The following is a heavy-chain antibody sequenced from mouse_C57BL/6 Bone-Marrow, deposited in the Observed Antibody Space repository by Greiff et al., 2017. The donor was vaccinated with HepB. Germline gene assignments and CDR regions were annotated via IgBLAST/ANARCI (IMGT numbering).Heavy chain of an antibody. D-gene: IGHD2-1*01. Sequence: VKLQESGAELVRPGTSVKVSCKASGYAFTNYLIEWVKQRPGQGLEWIGVINPGSGGTNYNEKFKGKATLTADKSSSTAYMQLSSLTSEDSAVYFCALYGNHWYFDVWGTGTTVTVSS. CDR3: ALYGNHWYFDV. CDR1: GYAFTNYL. V-gene: IGHV1-54*01. J-gene: IGHJ1*03. CDR2: INPGSGGT.